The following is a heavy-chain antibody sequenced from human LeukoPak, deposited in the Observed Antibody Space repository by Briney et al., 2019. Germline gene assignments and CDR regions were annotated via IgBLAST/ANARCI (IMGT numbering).Heavy chain of an antibody. V-gene: IGHV3-53*01. CDR1: GFTVSSNS. Sequence: GGSLRLSCTVSGFTVSSNSMSWVRQAPGKGLEWVSFIYSDNTHYSDSVKGRFTISRDNSKNTLYLQMNSLRAEDTAVYYCARGVTMIVRGNWFDPWGQGTLVTVSS. CDR3: ARGVTMIVRGNWFDP. J-gene: IGHJ5*02. CDR2: IYSDNT. D-gene: IGHD3-22*01.